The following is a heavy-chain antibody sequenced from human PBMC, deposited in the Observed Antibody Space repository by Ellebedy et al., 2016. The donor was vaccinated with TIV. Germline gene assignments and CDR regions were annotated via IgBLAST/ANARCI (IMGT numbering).Heavy chain of an antibody. CDR2: IYPGDSDT. J-gene: IGHJ3*02. D-gene: IGHD5-12*01. V-gene: IGHV5-51*01. Sequence: GESLKISCKASGYNFTNYWIGWVRQMPGKGLEWMGIIYPGDSDTRYSPSFQGQVTISADKSISTAYLQWSSLKASDTAMYYCASRGYSGYDGGDDAFDIWGQGTMVTVSS. CDR1: GYNFTNYW. CDR3: ASRGYSGYDGGDDAFDI.